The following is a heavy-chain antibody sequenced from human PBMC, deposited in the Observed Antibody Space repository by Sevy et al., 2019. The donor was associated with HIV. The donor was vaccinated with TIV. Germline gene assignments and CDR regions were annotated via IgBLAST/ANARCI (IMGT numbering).Heavy chain of an antibody. V-gene: IGHV6-1*01. CDR1: GDSVSSNSAA. CDR3: AREAYDSSGYTDAFDI. CDR2: RYYRSKWYN. Sequence: SQTLSLTCAISGDSVSSNSAAWNWIRQSPSRGLEWLGRRYYRSKWYNDYAVSVKSRITINPDTSKNQFSLQLNSVTPEDTAVYYCAREAYDSSGYTDAFDIWGQGTMVTVSS. J-gene: IGHJ3*02. D-gene: IGHD3-22*01.